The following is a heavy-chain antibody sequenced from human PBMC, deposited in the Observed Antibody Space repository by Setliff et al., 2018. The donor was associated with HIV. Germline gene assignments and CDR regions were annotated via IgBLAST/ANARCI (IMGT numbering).Heavy chain of an antibody. CDR3: ATHDRTTWYGFDY. V-gene: IGHV1-24*01. D-gene: IGHD6-13*01. CDR2: FDPESSKT. Sequence: ASVKVSCKVSGYSLNKLSIHWVRQAPGEGLEWMGGFDPESSKTIYAQKLQGRVTMSEDTSTDTAYMILSALRSEDTAVYYCATHDRTTWYGFDYWGQGTLLTVSS. J-gene: IGHJ4*02. CDR1: GYSLNKLS.